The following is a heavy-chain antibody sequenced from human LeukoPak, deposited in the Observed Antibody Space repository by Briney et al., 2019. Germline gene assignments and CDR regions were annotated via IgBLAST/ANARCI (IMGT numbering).Heavy chain of an antibody. CDR3: AKYFAGYCSGGSCYFDY. CDR2: ISGSGGST. J-gene: IGHJ4*02. D-gene: IGHD2-15*01. CDR1: GFTFSSYA. V-gene: IGHV3-23*01. Sequence: GGSLRLSCAASGFTFSSYAMSWVRQAPGKGLEWVSAISGSGGSTYYADSVKGRFTISRDNSKNTLYLQMNSLRAEDTAVYYCAKYFAGYCSGGSCYFDYWGQGTLVTVSS.